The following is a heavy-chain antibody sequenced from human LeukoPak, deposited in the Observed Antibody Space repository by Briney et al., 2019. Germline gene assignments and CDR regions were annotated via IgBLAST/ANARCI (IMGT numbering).Heavy chain of an antibody. V-gene: IGHV1-2*02. J-gene: IGHJ5*02. CDR3: ARGPDDSSGHYYS. CDR2: INPNSGGT. D-gene: IGHD3-22*01. Sequence: ASVKVSCKASGYTFTGYYMHWVRQSPGQGLEWMGWINPNSGGTNYAQKFQGRVTMPRNTSISTAYMELSSLRSEDTAVYYCARGPDDSSGHYYSWGQGTLVTVSS. CDR1: GYTFTGYY.